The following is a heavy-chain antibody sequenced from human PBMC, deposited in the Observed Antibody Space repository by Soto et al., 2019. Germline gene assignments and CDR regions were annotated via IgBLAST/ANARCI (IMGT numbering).Heavy chain of an antibody. CDR1: GFTFSSYG. J-gene: IGHJ6*02. CDR3: AKAAAAIPYYYGMDV. V-gene: IGHV3-30*18. Sequence: QVQLVESGGGVVQPGRSLRLSCAASGFTFSSYGMHWVRQAPGKGLEWVAVISYDGSNKYYADSVKGRFTISRNNSKNTLYLQMNSLRAEDTAVYYCAKAAAAIPYYYGMDVWGHGTTVTVSS. CDR2: ISYDGSNK. D-gene: IGHD2-2*01.